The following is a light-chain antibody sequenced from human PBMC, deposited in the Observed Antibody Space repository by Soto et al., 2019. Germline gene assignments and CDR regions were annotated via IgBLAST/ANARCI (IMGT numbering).Light chain of an antibody. CDR1: QSVRPNF. CDR3: QRYDSSRR. CDR2: GVS. Sequence: SRCRMASQSVRPNFLAWYQQKPAQAPRLLIYGVSDRATGIPDRFSVSGSGTDFTLTITTLEPQDFAMYYCQRYDSSRRFGQGTKVDIK. V-gene: IGKV3-20*01. J-gene: IGKJ1*01.